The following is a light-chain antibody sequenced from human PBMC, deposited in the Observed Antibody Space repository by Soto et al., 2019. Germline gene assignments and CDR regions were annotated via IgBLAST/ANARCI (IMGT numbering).Light chain of an antibody. V-gene: IGKV3-11*01. CDR3: QQRSNWPLIT. Sequence: EIVLTQSPATLSLSPGERATLSCRASQSVSSYLAWYQQKPGQAPRLLIYDASNRATGIPARFSGSGSGTDFTLTISRLEPEDFAVYYGQQRSNWPLITFGEGTRLEIK. CDR2: DAS. J-gene: IGKJ5*01. CDR1: QSVSSY.